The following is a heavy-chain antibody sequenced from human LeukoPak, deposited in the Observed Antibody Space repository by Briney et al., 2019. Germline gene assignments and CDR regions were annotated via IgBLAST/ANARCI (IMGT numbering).Heavy chain of an antibody. CDR3: ARGVSDQN. V-gene: IGHV4-34*01. J-gene: IGHJ4*02. Sequence: PSETLSLTCAVYGGSFSGYYWSWIRQSPGKGLEWIGEISHSGTTYYNPSLKGRVTISLDTTKNQFFLKLTSVTAADTAVYYCARGVSDQNWGQGTLVTVSS. CDR1: GGSFSGYY. CDR2: ISHSGTT.